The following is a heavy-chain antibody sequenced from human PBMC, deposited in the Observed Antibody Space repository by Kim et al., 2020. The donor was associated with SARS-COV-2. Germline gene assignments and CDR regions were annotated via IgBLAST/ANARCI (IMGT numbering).Heavy chain of an antibody. Sequence: GGSLRLSCAASGFTFSSYSMNWVRQAPGKGLEWVSSISSSSSYIYYADSVKGRFTISRDNAKNSLYLQMNSLRAEDTAMYYCARSILHYYDSSAYFDYWGQGTLVTVSS. D-gene: IGHD3-22*01. J-gene: IGHJ4*02. CDR2: ISSSSSYI. V-gene: IGHV3-21*01. CDR1: GFTFSSYS. CDR3: ARSILHYYDSSAYFDY.